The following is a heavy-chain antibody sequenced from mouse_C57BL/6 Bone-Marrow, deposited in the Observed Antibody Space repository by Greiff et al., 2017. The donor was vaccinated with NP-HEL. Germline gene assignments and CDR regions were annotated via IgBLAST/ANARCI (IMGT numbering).Heavy chain of an antibody. V-gene: IGHV5-4*01. J-gene: IGHJ1*03. Sequence: EVQGVESGGGLVKPGGSLKLSCAASGFTFSSYAMSWVRQTPEKRLEWVATISDGGSYTYYPDNVKGRFTISRDNAKNNLYLQMSHLKSEDTAMYYCARHALTTADVWGTGTTVTVSS. CDR2: ISDGGSYT. CDR3: ARHALTTADV. CDR1: GFTFSSYA. D-gene: IGHD1-2*01.